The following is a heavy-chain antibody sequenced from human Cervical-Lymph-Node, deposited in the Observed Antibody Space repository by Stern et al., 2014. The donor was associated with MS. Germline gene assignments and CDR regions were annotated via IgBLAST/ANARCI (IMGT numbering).Heavy chain of an antibody. Sequence: VQLVESGGGVVQPGRSLRLSCAASGFTFSSYGMHWVRQAPGKGLEWVAVIWYDGSNKYYADSVKGRFTISRDNSKNTLYLQMNSLRAEDTAVYYCARGPGYGSGIGYYYYGMDVWGQGTTVTVSS. V-gene: IGHV3-33*01. CDR1: GFTFSSYG. D-gene: IGHD3-10*01. CDR2: IWYDGSNK. CDR3: ARGPGYGSGIGYYYYGMDV. J-gene: IGHJ6*02.